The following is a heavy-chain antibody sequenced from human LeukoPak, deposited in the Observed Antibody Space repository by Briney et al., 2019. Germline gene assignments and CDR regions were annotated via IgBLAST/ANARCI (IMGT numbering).Heavy chain of an antibody. CDR1: GGTFSSYA. D-gene: IGHD3-22*01. J-gene: IGHJ3*02. CDR3: ARPLRFTMIPDAFDI. CDR2: IIPIFGTA. Sequence: ASVKVSCKASGGTFSSYAISWVRQAPGQGLEWMGGIIPIFGTANYAQKFQGRVTITTDESTSTAYMELSSLRSEDTAVYYCARPLRFTMIPDAFDIWGQGTMVTVSS. V-gene: IGHV1-69*05.